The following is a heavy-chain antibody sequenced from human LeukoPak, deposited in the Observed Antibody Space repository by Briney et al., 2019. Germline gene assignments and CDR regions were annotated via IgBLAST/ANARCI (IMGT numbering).Heavy chain of an antibody. J-gene: IGHJ4*02. V-gene: IGHV4-30-2*01. CDR3: ARDGPYRDFDY. Sequence: PSQTLSLTCTVSGGSISSGGYYWSWIRQPPGKGLEWIGYIYHSGSTYYNPSLKSRVTISVDRSKNQFSLKLSSVTAADTAVYYCARDGPYRDFDYWGQGTLVTVSS. CDR1: GGSISSGGYY. D-gene: IGHD4-11*01. CDR2: IYHSGST.